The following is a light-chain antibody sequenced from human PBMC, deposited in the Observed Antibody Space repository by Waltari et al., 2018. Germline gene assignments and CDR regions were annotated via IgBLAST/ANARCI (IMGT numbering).Light chain of an antibody. Sequence: EIVLTQSPGTLSLSPGERATLSCRASQSISKYLDWYQQKPGQAPRLLIYEASIRATGIPDSFSGSGSGTDFSLIISRLEPEDFAVYYCQKYEALPATFGQGTKVEIK. CDR1: QSISKY. V-gene: IGKV3-20*01. CDR2: EAS. CDR3: QKYEALPAT. J-gene: IGKJ1*01.